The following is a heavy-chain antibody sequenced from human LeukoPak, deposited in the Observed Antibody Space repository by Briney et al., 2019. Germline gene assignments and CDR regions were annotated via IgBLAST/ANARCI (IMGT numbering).Heavy chain of an antibody. J-gene: IGHJ6*03. V-gene: IGHV1-18*01. Sequence: ASVKVSCTASGYTFTSYGISWVRQAPGQGLEWMGWISAYNGNTKYAQKLQGRVTMNTDTSTSTAYMELRSLRSDDTAVYYCARDIQMGDILTGYISYYYYYMDVWGKGTTVTVSS. D-gene: IGHD3-9*01. CDR2: ISAYNGNT. CDR3: ARDIQMGDILTGYISYYYYYMDV. CDR1: GYTFTSYG.